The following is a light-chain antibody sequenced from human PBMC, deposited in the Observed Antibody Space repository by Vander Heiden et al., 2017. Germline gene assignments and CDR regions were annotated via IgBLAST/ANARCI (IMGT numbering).Light chain of an antibody. J-gene: IGLJ3*02. Sequence: QSVMTQPPSVSGATGQGVTIACTGSRSNIGTGYDVHGYQQRPGTAPKLLIYDNNNRPSGVPARFSGSKSGTSVSLAITGLQAEDEADYYCQAYDSRVSGWVFGGGTRLTVL. CDR1: RSNIGTGYD. V-gene: IGLV1-40*01. CDR2: DNN. CDR3: QAYDSRVSGWV.